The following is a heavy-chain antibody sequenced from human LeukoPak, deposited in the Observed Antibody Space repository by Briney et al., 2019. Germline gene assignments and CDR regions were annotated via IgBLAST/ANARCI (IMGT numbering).Heavy chain of an antibody. Sequence: PGGSLRLSCAASGFTFSSYAMSWVRQAPRKGLEWVSVVSGSGGSTYYADSVKGRFTISRDNSKNTMYLQMNSLRAEDTAVYYCAKDWTFLAVAVTGWGQGTLVTVSS. V-gene: IGHV3-23*01. CDR3: AKDWTFLAVAVTG. D-gene: IGHD6-19*01. J-gene: IGHJ4*02. CDR1: GFTFSSYA. CDR2: VSGSGGST.